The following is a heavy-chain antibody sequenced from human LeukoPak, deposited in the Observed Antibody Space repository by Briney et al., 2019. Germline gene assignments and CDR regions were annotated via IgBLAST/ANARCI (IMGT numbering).Heavy chain of an antibody. CDR2: IYYSGST. CDR3: AREEAPYSGSYYDY. J-gene: IGHJ4*02. Sequence: SETLSLTCTVSGGSISSYYWSWIRQPPGKGLEWIGYIYYSGSTNYNPSLKSRVTISVDTSKNQFSLKLSSVTAADTAVYYCAREEAPYSGSYYDYWGQGTLVTVSS. CDR1: GGSISSYY. D-gene: IGHD1-26*01. V-gene: IGHV4-59*12.